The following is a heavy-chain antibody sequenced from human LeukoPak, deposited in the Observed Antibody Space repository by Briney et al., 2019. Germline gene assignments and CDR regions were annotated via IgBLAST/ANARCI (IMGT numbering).Heavy chain of an antibody. D-gene: IGHD3-10*01. CDR3: ARDQGSNYYGSGRPDAFDI. Sequence: PSETLSLTCTVSGGSISSGGYYWSWIRQHPGKGLEWIGYIYYSGSTYYNPSLKSRVTISVDTSKNQFSLKLSSVTAADTAVYYCARDQGSNYYGSGRPDAFDIWGQGTMVTVSS. J-gene: IGHJ3*02. CDR2: IYYSGST. V-gene: IGHV4-31*03. CDR1: GGSISSGGYY.